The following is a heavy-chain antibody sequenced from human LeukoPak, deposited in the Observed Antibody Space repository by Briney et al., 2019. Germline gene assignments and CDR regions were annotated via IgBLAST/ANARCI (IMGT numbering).Heavy chain of an antibody. D-gene: IGHD3-10*01. CDR2: ISDSGGRT. V-gene: IGHV3-23*01. CDR3: VKDRTGTYTLDY. J-gene: IGHJ4*02. Sequence: GGSLRLSCAASGXTFSTYAMSWVRQAPGKGLEWVSAISDSGGRTYYADSVKGRFTISRDNSKNTLYLQMNSLRAEDTAVYYCVKDRTGTYTLDYWGQGNLVTVSS. CDR1: GXTFSTYA.